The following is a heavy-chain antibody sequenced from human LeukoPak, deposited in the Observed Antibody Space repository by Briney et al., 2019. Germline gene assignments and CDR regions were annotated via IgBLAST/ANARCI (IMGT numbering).Heavy chain of an antibody. V-gene: IGHV4-34*01. CDR1: GGSFSGYY. CDR2: INHSGST. J-gene: IGHJ6*03. Sequence: ASETLSLTCAVYGGSFSGYYWSWIRQPPGKGLEWIGEINHSGSTNYNPSLKSRVTISVDTSKNQFSLKLSSVTAADTAVYYCAREAIDPSSSYYYYMDVWGKGTTVTISS. D-gene: IGHD6-13*01. CDR3: AREAIDPSSSYYYYMDV.